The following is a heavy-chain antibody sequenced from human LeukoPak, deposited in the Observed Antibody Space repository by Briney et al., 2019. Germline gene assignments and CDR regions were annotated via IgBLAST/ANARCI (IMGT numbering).Heavy chain of an antibody. J-gene: IGHJ2*01. Sequence: GGSLRLSCAASGFTFSSYAMSWVRQAPGKGLEWVSAISGSGGSTYYADSVKGLFTISRDNSKNTLYLQMNSLRAEDTAVYYCAKDLGGYGYWYFDLWGRGTLVTVSS. CDR3: AKDLGGYGYWYFDL. CDR2: ISGSGGST. V-gene: IGHV3-23*01. CDR1: GFTFSSYA. D-gene: IGHD5-12*01.